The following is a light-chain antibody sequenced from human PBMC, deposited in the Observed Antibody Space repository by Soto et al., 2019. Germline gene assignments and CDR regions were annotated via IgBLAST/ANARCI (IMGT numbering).Light chain of an antibody. J-gene: IGKJ1*01. CDR2: KAS. V-gene: IGKV1-5*03. CDR3: QQYNSYRA. Sequence: DVQMTQSPSTLSASVGDRVTITCRASQSISNWLAWHQQKPGKAPKLLIYKASTLESGVPSRFSGSGSGTEFTLTISSLQPDDFETYYCQQYNSYRAFGQGTKVDIK. CDR1: QSISNW.